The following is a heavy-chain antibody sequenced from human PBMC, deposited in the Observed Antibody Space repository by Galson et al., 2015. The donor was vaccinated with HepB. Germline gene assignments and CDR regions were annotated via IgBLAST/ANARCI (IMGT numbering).Heavy chain of an antibody. CDR3: ARGPRYYYDSSGPGYFDY. CDR2: IYSGTST. J-gene: IGHJ4*02. V-gene: IGHV3-53*04. D-gene: IGHD3-22*01. Sequence: SLRLSCAASGFTVSSNYMSWVRQAPGKGREWVSIIYSGTSTYYADSVRGRFTISRHNFKNTLYLQMNSLRAEDTAVYYCARGPRYYYDSSGPGYFDYWGQGTLVTVSS. CDR1: GFTVSSNY.